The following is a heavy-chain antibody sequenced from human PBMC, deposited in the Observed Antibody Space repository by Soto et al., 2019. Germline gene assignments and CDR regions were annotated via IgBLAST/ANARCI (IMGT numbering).Heavy chain of an antibody. J-gene: IGHJ5*02. CDR1: GGSINSHY. V-gene: IGHV4-59*11. Sequence: SETLSLTCTVSGGSINSHYWSWIRQAPGKGLEWIGYIYYSGNTNYNPSLKSRVTISIHTSRNQFSLKLSSVTAADTAVYYCARSHRSWHPNCFDPWGQGTLVTVSS. CDR2: IYYSGNT. CDR3: ARSHRSWHPNCFDP. D-gene: IGHD2-15*01.